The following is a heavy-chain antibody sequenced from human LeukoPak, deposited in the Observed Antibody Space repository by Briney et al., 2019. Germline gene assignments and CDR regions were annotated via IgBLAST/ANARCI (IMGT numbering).Heavy chain of an antibody. V-gene: IGHV4-34*12. CDR2: VFDGKTT. Sequence: PSETLSLTCAVYGESLNSYYWSWIRQSPEKGLEWIGEVFDGKTTNYNPSLESRVTISAVTSSNQFSLNLKSVTAADTAVYYCASGAWATRLHSWAQGTLVIVSS. CDR1: GESLNSYY. D-gene: IGHD5-24*01. CDR3: ASGAWATRLHS. J-gene: IGHJ4*02.